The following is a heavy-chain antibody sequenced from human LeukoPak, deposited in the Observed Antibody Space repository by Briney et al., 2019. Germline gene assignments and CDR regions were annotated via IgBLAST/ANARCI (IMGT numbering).Heavy chain of an antibody. CDR1: GFTFNNYA. J-gene: IGHJ6*02. V-gene: IGHV3-23*01. Sequence: PGGSLRLSCAASGFTFNNYAMSWFRQTPGKGLEWVSAISGSGDRTSYAESVKGRFSISRDNSKNTLYLQMHSLRAEDTAVYYCGKRELWHGSGEDAWGQGTTVTVSS. CDR3: GKRELWHGSGEDA. D-gene: IGHD3-10*01. CDR2: ISGSGDRT.